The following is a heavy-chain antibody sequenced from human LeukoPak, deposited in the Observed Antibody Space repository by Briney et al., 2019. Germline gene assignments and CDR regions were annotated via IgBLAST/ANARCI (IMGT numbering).Heavy chain of an antibody. J-gene: IGHJ6*03. CDR2: TSYDGSNK. CDR3: ARVSRDTYYYYYYMDV. Sequence: GGSLRLSCAASGFTFSSYAVHWFRQAPGKGLEWVALTSYDGSNKYYADSVKGRFTISRDNSKNTLYLQMNSLRAEDTAVYYCARVSRDTYYYYYYMDVWGKGTTVTVSS. V-gene: IGHV3-30*04. CDR1: GFTFSSYA.